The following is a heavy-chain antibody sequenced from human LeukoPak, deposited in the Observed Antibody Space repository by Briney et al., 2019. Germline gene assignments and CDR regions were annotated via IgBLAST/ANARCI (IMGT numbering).Heavy chain of an antibody. CDR1: GFTFSSYW. J-gene: IGHJ4*02. CDR3: ARAQTYYGSGSYLY. Sequence: GGSLRLSCAASGFTFSSYWMNWVRQAPGKGLEWVANINQDGSGKYYVDSVKGRFTISRDNAKNSLYLQVNSLRDEDTAVYYCARAQTYYGSGSYLYWGQGTLVTVSS. D-gene: IGHD3-10*01. V-gene: IGHV3-7*02. CDR2: INQDGSGK.